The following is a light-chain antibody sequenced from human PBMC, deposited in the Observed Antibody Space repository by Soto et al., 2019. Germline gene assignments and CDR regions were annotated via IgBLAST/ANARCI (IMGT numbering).Light chain of an antibody. CDR1: QGISNY. J-gene: IGKJ5*01. Sequence: DIQMTQSPSTLSASVGDRVTITCRASQGISNYLAWYQQKPGKVPKLLIYTASTRATDIPARFSGSGSGTEFTLTINSLQSEDFAIYFCQQYNNWPITFGQGTRLENK. V-gene: IGKV1-NL1*01. CDR3: QQYNNWPIT. CDR2: TAS.